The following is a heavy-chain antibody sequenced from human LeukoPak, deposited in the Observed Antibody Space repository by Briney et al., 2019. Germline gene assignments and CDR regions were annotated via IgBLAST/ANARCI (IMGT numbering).Heavy chain of an antibody. CDR1: GFTFSSYG. CDR3: AKATVTTANDYYYYYMDV. CDR2: IRYDGSNK. D-gene: IGHD4-17*01. J-gene: IGHJ6*03. Sequence: GGSLRLSCAASGFTFSSYGMHWVRQAPGKGLEWVAFIRYDGSNKYYADSVKGRFTISRDNSKNTLYLQMNSLRAEDTAVYYCAKATVTTANDYYYYYMDVWGKGATVTISS. V-gene: IGHV3-30*02.